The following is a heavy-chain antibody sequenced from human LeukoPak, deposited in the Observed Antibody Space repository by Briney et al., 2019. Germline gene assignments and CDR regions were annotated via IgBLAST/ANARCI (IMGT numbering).Heavy chain of an antibody. J-gene: IGHJ6*02. D-gene: IGHD5-24*01. CDR3: ARGRSGWLYGMDV. CDR1: GGSFSGYY. CDR2: INHSGST. Sequence: PSETLSLTCAVYGGSFSGYYWSWIRQPPGKGLEWIGEINHSGSTNYNPSLKSRVTISVDTSKNQFSLKLSSVTAADTAAYYCARGRSGWLYGMDVWGQGTTVTVSS. V-gene: IGHV4-34*01.